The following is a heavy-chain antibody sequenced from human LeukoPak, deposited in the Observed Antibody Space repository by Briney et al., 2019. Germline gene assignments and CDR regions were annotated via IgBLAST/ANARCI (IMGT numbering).Heavy chain of an antibody. CDR1: GYTFTSYG. Sequence: ASVKVSCKASGYTFTSYGISWGRQAPGQGLEWMGWISAYNGNTNYAQKLQGRVTMTTDTSTSTAYMEMRSLRSDDTAVYYCAREGPNSSGYRYYYGMDVWGQGTTVTVSS. D-gene: IGHD3-22*01. V-gene: IGHV1-18*01. J-gene: IGHJ6*02. CDR2: ISAYNGNT. CDR3: AREGPNSSGYRYYYGMDV.